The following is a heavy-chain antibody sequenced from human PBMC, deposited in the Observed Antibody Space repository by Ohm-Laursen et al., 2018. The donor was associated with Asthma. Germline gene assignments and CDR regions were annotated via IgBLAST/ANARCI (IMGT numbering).Heavy chain of an antibody. CDR3: ARDGGNRNYFDY. CDR1: GYTFIGNY. D-gene: IGHD1-14*01. J-gene: IGHJ4*02. CDR2: INPNSDGT. Sequence: ATVKISCKASGYTFIGNYIHWVRQAPGQGLEWMGRINPNSDGTNYAQKFQGRITMTRDTSITTTYMELTRLTSDDTAVYYCARDGGNRNYFDYWGQGTLVTVSS. V-gene: IGHV1-2*06.